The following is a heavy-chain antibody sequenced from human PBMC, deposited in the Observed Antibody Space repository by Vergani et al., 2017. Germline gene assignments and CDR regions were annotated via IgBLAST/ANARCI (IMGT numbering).Heavy chain of an antibody. CDR1: VDSISSNNC. CDR2: ICHTEDT. J-gene: IGHJ4*01. V-gene: IGHV4-4*03. CDR3: ATIGYRRWGYYFDY. Sequence: QVQLQESGPGLVKPPGTLSLTCAVSVDSISSNNCWTWVRQPPGKGLEWIGEICHTEDTKYSPSLKSRVTVSVDGSRNLFSLRLNSVTAAETAVYYCATIGYRRWGYYFDYWGQGILVTVSS. D-gene: IGHD2-2*02.